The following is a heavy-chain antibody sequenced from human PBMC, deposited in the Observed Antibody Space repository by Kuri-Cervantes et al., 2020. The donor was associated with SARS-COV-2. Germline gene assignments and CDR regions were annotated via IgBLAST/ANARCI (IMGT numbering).Heavy chain of an antibody. J-gene: IGHJ4*02. D-gene: IGHD3-16*01. CDR3: ASGSQFFRVWVY. CDR1: GGSISSYY. Sequence: SETLSLTCTVSGGSISSYYWSWIRQPPGKGLEWIGYIYYSGSTYYNPSLKSRVTISVDTSKNQFSLKLSSVTAADTAVYYCASGSQFFRVWVYWGQGTLVTVSS. V-gene: IGHV4-59*01. CDR2: IYYSGST.